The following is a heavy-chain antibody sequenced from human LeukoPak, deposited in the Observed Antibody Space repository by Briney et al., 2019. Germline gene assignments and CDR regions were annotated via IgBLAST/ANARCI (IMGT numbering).Heavy chain of an antibody. V-gene: IGHV4-59*08. CDR2: IYYSGST. Sequence: SETLSLTCTVSGGSISSYYWSWIRQPPGKGLEWIGYIYYSGSTSYNPSPKSRVTMSVHTSKNQFSLSLSSVTAADTAVYYCARRYCGGGSCYSSFDYWGQGTLVTVSS. CDR3: ARRYCGGGSCYSSFDY. CDR1: GGSISSYY. D-gene: IGHD2-15*01. J-gene: IGHJ4*02.